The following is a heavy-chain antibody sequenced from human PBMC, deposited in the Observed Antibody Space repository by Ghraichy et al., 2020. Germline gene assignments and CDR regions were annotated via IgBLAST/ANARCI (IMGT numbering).Heavy chain of an antibody. CDR3: VKRNGYSYDY. Sequence: GESLNISCSASGFTFSSYSMHWVRQAPGKGLEYVSAITSNGGSTYYADSVKGRFTISRDNSKNTLYLQVSSLRAEDTAVYYCVKRNGYSYDYWGQGTLVTVSS. CDR2: ITSNGGST. J-gene: IGHJ4*02. CDR1: GFTFSSYS. D-gene: IGHD5-24*01. V-gene: IGHV3-64D*06.